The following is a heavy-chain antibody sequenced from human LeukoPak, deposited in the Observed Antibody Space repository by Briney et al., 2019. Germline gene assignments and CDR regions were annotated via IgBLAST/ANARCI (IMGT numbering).Heavy chain of an antibody. D-gene: IGHD3-22*01. CDR3: AKDKRVVVVISLEVDY. V-gene: IGHV3-23*01. J-gene: IGHJ4*02. CDR1: GFTFSSYA. Sequence: PGGSLRLSCAASGFTFSSYAMSWVRQAPGKGLEWVSAISGSGGSTYYADSVKGRFTISRDNSKNTLYLQMNSLRAEDTAVYYCAKDKRVVVVISLEVDYWGQGTLVTVSS. CDR2: ISGSGGST.